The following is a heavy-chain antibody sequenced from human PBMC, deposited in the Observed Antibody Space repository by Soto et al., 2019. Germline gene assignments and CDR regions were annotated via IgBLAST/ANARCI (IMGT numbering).Heavy chain of an antibody. D-gene: IGHD3-10*01. Sequence: GGSLRLSCAASGFTFSSYGMHWVRQAPGKGLEWVAVISYDGSNKYYAGSVKGRFTISRDNSKNTLYLQMNSLRAEDTAVYYCAKEDAGVFDYWGQGTLVTVSS. CDR3: AKEDAGVFDY. V-gene: IGHV3-30*18. CDR1: GFTFSSYG. CDR2: ISYDGSNK. J-gene: IGHJ4*02.